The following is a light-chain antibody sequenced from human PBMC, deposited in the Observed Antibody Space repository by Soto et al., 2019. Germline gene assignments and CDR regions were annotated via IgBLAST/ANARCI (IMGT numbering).Light chain of an antibody. CDR2: KAS. CDR3: QHYNSDSEA. V-gene: IGKV1-5*03. J-gene: IGKJ1*01. Sequence: DIQMTQSPSTLSGSVGDRVTITCRASQTISSWLAWYQQKPGKAPKLLIYKASTLKSGVPSRFSGSGSGTEFTLTISSLQPDDSATYYCQHYNSDSEAFGQGTKV. CDR1: QTISSW.